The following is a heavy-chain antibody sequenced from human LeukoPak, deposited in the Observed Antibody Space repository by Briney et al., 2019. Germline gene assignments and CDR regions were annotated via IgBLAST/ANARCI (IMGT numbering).Heavy chain of an antibody. J-gene: IGHJ3*02. D-gene: IGHD6-6*01. CDR3: ARSIAARHSDGAFDI. CDR2: IDWDDDK. CDR1: GFSLSTSGMC. V-gene: IGHV2-70*11. Sequence: ESGPTLVNPTQTLTLTCTFSGFSLSTSGMCVSWIRQPPGKALEWLARIDWDDDKYYSTSLKTRLTISKDTSKNQEVLTMTNMDPVDTATYYCARSIAARHSDGAFDIWGQGTMVTVSS.